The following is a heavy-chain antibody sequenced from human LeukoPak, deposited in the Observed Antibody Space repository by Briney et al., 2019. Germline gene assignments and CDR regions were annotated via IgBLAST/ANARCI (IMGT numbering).Heavy chain of an antibody. J-gene: IGHJ4*02. CDR3: VKDSPPRYSGSPPAY. D-gene: IGHD1-26*01. Sequence: GGSLRLSCAASGFTFSSYWMSWVRQAPGKGLEWVANINKDGGEKYYVDSVKGRFTISRDNAKNSLFLQMNSLRADDTAVYYCVKDSPPRYSGSPPAYWGQGTLVTVSS. CDR2: INKDGGEK. CDR1: GFTFSSYW. V-gene: IGHV3-7*03.